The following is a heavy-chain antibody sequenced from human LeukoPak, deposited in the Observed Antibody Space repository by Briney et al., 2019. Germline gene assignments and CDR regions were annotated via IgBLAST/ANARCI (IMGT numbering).Heavy chain of an antibody. CDR1: GFTFSSYS. CDR2: ISSSSSYI. CDR3: ARGEWSTSPFDY. V-gene: IGHV3-21*01. Sequence: KAGGSLRLSCAASGFTFSSYSMNWARQAPGKGLEWVSFISSSSSYIYYADSVKGRFTISRDNARNSLYLQMNSLRAEDTAVYYCARGEWSTSPFDYWGQGTLVTVSS. D-gene: IGHD1-26*01. J-gene: IGHJ4*02.